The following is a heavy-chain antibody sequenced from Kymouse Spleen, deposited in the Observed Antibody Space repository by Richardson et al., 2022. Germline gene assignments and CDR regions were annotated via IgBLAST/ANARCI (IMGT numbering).Heavy chain of an antibody. V-gene: IGHV4-34*01. D-gene: IGHD7-27*02. CDR1: GGSFSGYY. J-gene: IGHJ4*02. Sequence: QVQLQQWGAGLLKPSETLSLTCAVYGGSFSGYYWSWIRQPPGKGLEWIGEINHSGSTNYNPSLKSRVTISVDTSKNQFSLKLSSVTAADTAVYYCARVGAARNWGSSDYWGQGTLVTVSS. CDR3: ARVGAARNWGSSDY. CDR2: INHSGST.